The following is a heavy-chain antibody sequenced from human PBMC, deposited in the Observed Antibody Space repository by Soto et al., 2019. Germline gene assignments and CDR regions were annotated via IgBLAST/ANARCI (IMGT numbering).Heavy chain of an antibody. CDR2: INPNSGGT. D-gene: IGHD2-15*01. Sequence: GASVKVTCKASGYTFTGYYMHWVRQAPGQGLELMGWINPNSGGTNYAQKFQGRVTMTRDTSISTAYMELSRLRSDDTAVYYCARGLLSWDIVVVVAAENWFDPLGQGTLVTVSS. CDR3: ARGLLSWDIVVVVAAENWFDP. V-gene: IGHV1-2*02. CDR1: GYTFTGYY. J-gene: IGHJ5*02.